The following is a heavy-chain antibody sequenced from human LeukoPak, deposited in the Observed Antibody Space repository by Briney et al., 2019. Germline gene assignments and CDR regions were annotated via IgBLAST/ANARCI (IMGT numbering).Heavy chain of an antibody. Sequence: PGGSLRLSCAASAFTFSSYSMNWVRQAPGKGLEWVSSISSSGSYIYYADSVKGRFTISRDNAKNSLYLQMNSLRAEDTAVYYCASGADFWSGPNWFDPWGQGTLVTVSS. V-gene: IGHV3-21*01. CDR1: AFTFSSYS. CDR2: ISSSGSYI. J-gene: IGHJ5*02. CDR3: ASGADFWSGPNWFDP. D-gene: IGHD3-3*01.